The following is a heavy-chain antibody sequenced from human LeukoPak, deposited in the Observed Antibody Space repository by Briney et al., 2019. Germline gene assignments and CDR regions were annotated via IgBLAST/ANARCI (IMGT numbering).Heavy chain of an antibody. CDR3: ARVTQDYYDSSGYRPEYFDY. D-gene: IGHD3-22*01. Sequence: GSLRLSCAASGFTFSDYYMSWIRQAPGKGLEWVSYISSSGSTIYYADSVKGRFTISRDNAKNSLYLQMNSLRAEDTAVYYCARVTQDYYDSSGYRPEYFDYWGQGTLVTVSS. J-gene: IGHJ4*02. CDR1: GFTFSDYY. V-gene: IGHV3-11*01. CDR2: ISSSGSTI.